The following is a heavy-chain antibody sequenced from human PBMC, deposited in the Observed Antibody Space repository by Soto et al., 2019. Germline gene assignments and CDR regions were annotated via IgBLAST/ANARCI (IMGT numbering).Heavy chain of an antibody. CDR1: GYTFTSYY. CDR2: INPSGGST. D-gene: IGHD3-22*01. V-gene: IGHV1-46*01. Sequence: GASVKVSCKASGYTFTSYYMHWVRQAPGQGLEWMGIINPSGGSTSYAQKFQGRVTMTRDTSTSTVYTELSSLRSEDTAVYYCASVDSSGPRHWGQGTLVTVSS. J-gene: IGHJ4*02. CDR3: ASVDSSGPRH.